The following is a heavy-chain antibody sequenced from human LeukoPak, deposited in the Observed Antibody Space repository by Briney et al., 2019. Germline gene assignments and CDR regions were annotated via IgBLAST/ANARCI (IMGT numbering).Heavy chain of an antibody. CDR2: ISWNSGSI. V-gene: IGHV3-9*01. Sequence: GGSLRLSRAASGFTFDDYAMHWVRQAPGKGLEWVAGISWNSGSIGYADSVKGRFTISRDNAKNSLYLQMNSLRAEDTALYYCAKAEPYYYDSSGYWEYFDYWGQGTLVTVSS. CDR3: AKAEPYYYDSSGYWEYFDY. D-gene: IGHD3-22*01. J-gene: IGHJ4*02. CDR1: GFTFDDYA.